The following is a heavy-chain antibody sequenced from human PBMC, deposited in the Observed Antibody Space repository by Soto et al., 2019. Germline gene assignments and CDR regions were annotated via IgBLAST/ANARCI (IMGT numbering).Heavy chain of an antibody. J-gene: IGHJ3*02. V-gene: IGHV3-72*01. CDR3: ARGFNSFDI. CDR1: GFTFSDHY. CDR2: SRSKANSYTT. Sequence: EVQLVESGGGLVQPGGSLRLSCAASGFTFSDHYMDWFRQAPGKGLEWVGRSRSKANSYTTQYAASVEGRFTISRDGSKDSLYLQMNRLKTEDTAVYYCARGFNSFDIWGQGTMVTVSS.